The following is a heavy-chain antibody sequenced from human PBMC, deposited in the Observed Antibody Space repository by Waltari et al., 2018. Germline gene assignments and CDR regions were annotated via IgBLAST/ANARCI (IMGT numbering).Heavy chain of an antibody. V-gene: IGHV1-69*01. D-gene: IGHD3-10*01. CDR1: GGTFSSYA. Sequence: QVQLVQSGAEVKKPGSSVKVYCKASGGTFSSYATSWVRQALGQGLEWMGGIIPIFGTANYAQKFQGRVTITADESTSTAYMELSSLRSEDTAVYYCARDTPDGSYYYYGMDVWGQGTTVTVSS. J-gene: IGHJ6*02. CDR3: ARDTPDGSYYYYGMDV. CDR2: IIPIFGTA.